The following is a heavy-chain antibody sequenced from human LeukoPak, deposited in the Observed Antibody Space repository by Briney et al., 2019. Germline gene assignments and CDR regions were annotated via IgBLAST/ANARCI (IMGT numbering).Heavy chain of an antibody. CDR3: ARIAITMVRGVDYYYYMDV. J-gene: IGHJ6*03. CDR1: GGSISSSSYY. CDR2: IYYSGST. D-gene: IGHD3-10*01. Sequence: SETLSLTCTVSGGSISSSSYYWGWIRQPPGEGLEWIGSIYYSGSTYYNPSLKSRVTISVDTSKNQFSLKLSSVTAADTAVYYCARIAITMVRGVDYYYYMDVWGKGTTVTVSS. V-gene: IGHV4-39*07.